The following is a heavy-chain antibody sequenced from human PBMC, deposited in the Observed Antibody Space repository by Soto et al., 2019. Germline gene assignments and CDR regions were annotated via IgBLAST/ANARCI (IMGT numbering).Heavy chain of an antibody. CDR2: VTYDSSEK. D-gene: IGHD3-9*01. J-gene: IGHJ4*02. V-gene: IGHV3-30*18. CDR3: GKAGGSELRYFDWPEVGV. Sequence: QVHVVESGGGVVQPGTSLRLSCTASGFSFFNYGFAWIRQGPGKGLEWVAVVTYDSSEKYYADSVKGRFTISRDNSKNTVYLQMDSLQHNDSALYYCGKAGGSELRYFDWPEVGVWGQGTLVTVSS. CDR1: GFSFFNYG.